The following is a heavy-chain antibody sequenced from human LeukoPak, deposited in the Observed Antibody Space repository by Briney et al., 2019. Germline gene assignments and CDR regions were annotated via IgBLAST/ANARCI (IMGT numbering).Heavy chain of an antibody. Sequence: KPSETLSLTCAVYGGSFSGYYWSWIRQPPGKGLEWIGEINHSGSTNYNPSLKSRVTISVDTSKNQFSLKLSSVTAADTAVYYCARSIAARYYYYGMDVWGQGTTVTVSS. V-gene: IGHV4-34*01. CDR3: ARSIAARYYYYGMDV. D-gene: IGHD6-6*01. CDR1: GGSFSGYY. J-gene: IGHJ6*02. CDR2: INHSGST.